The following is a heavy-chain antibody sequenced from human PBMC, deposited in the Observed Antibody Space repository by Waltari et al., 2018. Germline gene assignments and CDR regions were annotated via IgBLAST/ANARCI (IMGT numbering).Heavy chain of an antibody. CDR2: ISVFNGHT. CDR1: GYTFTSYG. Sequence: QVQLVQSGNEVKKPGASVKVSCKASGYTFTSYGLSWGRQAPGQGLEWMGWISVFNGHTNYAQRLQGRVSMTADTSTSTSYMELRSLISDDTAVYYCARVPHRSTGWLQAPYNFDFWGQGTLVTVSS. D-gene: IGHD6-19*01. V-gene: IGHV1-18*01. J-gene: IGHJ4*02. CDR3: ARVPHRSTGWLQAPYNFDF.